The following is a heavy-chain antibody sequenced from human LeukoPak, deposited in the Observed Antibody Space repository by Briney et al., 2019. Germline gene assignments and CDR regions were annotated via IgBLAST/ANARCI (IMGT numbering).Heavy chain of an antibody. CDR2: ISTSAGTI. J-gene: IGHJ4*02. Sequence: KSGGSLRLSCAASGFTFSDYYMTWIRQAPGKGLEWLSYISTSAGTIYYADSVKGRFTISRDNAKNSLYLQMNSLRAEDTAVYYCARDAIDSSGFDFDYWGQGTLVTVSS. D-gene: IGHD3-22*01. CDR1: GFTFSDYY. CDR3: ARDAIDSSGFDFDY. V-gene: IGHV3-11*01.